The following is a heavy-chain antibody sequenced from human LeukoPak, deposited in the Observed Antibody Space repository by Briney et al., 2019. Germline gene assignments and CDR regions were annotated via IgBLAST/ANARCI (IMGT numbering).Heavy chain of an antibody. J-gene: IGHJ4*02. CDR3: AREVGYKGYFDY. Sequence: PSETLSLTCTVSGGSISSYYWNWIRQPPGKGLEWIGYIYYSGSTNYNPSLKSRVTMSVDTSKNQFSLKLSSVTAADTAVYYCAREVGYKGYFDYWGQGTLVTVSS. D-gene: IGHD1-20*01. CDR1: GGSISSYY. V-gene: IGHV4-59*01. CDR2: IYYSGST.